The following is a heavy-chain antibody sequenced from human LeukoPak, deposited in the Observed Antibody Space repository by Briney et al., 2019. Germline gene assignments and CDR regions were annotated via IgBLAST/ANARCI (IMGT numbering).Heavy chain of an antibody. CDR3: ARGVPGYCSSTSCYPFDY. D-gene: IGHD2-2*01. V-gene: IGHV4-34*01. CDR1: GGPFRGYY. CDR2: INHSGST. J-gene: IGHJ4*02. Sequence: PSETLSLTCAVYGGPFRGYYWSWIPQPPGKGLEWIGEINHSGSTNYNPSLKSRVTISVDTSKNQFSLKLSSVTAADTAVYYCARGVPGYCSSTSCYPFDYWGQGTLVTVSS.